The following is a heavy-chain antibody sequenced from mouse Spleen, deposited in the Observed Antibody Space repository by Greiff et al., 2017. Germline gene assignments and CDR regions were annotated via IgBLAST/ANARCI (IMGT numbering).Heavy chain of an antibody. Sequence: EVQLQQSGPVLVKPGASVKMSCKASGYTFTDYYMNWVKQSHGKSLEWIGVINPYNGGTSYNQKFKGKATLTVDKSSSTAYMELNSLTSEDSAVYYCARNYYGSIFDYWGQGTTLTVSS. CDR2: INPYNGGT. J-gene: IGHJ2*01. D-gene: IGHD1-1*01. CDR3: ARNYYGSIFDY. V-gene: IGHV1-19*01. CDR1: GYTFTDYY.